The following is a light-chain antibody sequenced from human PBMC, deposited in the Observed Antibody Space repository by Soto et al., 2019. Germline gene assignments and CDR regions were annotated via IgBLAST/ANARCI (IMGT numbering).Light chain of an antibody. CDR1: QSISSSY. J-gene: IGKJ1*01. V-gene: IGKV3-15*01. CDR2: GAS. Sequence: EIVLTQSPGTLSLSAGERATLSCRASQSISSSYLAWYQQKPGKAPRLLIYGASTRATGIPARFSGSGSGTEFTLTMSSLQSEDFAVYYCQQYNKWPRTFGQGTKVDI. CDR3: QQYNKWPRT.